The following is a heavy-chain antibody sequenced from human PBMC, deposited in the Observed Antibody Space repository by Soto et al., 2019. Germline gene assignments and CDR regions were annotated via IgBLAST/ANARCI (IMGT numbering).Heavy chain of an antibody. Sequence: QVQLVQSGAEVKKPGSSVKVSCKASGGTFSSYAISWVRQAPGQGLEWMGGIIPIFGTANYAQKFQGRVTITADESTSTAYMELSSLRSEDTAVYYCAREIDDFWSGYSLYYFDYWGQGTLVTVSS. CDR3: AREIDDFWSGYSLYYFDY. CDR2: IIPIFGTA. D-gene: IGHD3-3*01. V-gene: IGHV1-69*01. J-gene: IGHJ4*02. CDR1: GGTFSSYA.